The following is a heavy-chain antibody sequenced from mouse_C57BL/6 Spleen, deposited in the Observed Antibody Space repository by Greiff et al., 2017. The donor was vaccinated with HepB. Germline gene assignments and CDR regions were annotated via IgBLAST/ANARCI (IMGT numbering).Heavy chain of an antibody. J-gene: IGHJ3*01. CDR3: ARDRVDGYYPFAY. CDR2: INPSNGGT. V-gene: IGHV1-53*01. CDR1: GYTFTSYW. Sequence: VQLQQSGTELVKPGASVKLSCKASGYTFTSYWMHWVKQRPGQGLEWIGNINPSNGGTNYNEKFKSKATLTVDKSSSTAYMQLSSLTSEDSAVYYCARDRVDGYYPFAYWGQGTLVTVSA. D-gene: IGHD2-3*01.